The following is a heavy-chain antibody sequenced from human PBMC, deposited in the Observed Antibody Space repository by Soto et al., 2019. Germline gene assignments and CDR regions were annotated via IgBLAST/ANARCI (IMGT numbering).Heavy chain of an antibody. V-gene: IGHV2-26*01. CDR3: ARIHHITPTAFDI. Sequence: SGPTLVNPTETLTLTCTVSGFSLSNARMGVSWIRQPPGKALEWLAHIFSNDEKSYSTSLKSRLTISKDTSKSQVVLTMTNMDPVDPATYYCARIHHITPTAFDIWGQGTMVTVS. CDR1: GFSLSNARMG. CDR2: IFSNDEK. J-gene: IGHJ3*02. D-gene: IGHD1-20*01.